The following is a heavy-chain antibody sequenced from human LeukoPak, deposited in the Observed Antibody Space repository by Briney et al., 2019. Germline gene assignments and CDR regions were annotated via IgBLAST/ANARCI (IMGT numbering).Heavy chain of an antibody. J-gene: IGHJ5*02. V-gene: IGHV4-39*07. CDR1: GGSISSSSYY. Sequence: SETLSLTCTVSGGSISSSSYYWGWIRQPPGKGLEWIGSIYYSGSTYYNPSLKSRVTISVDTSKNQFSLKLSSVTAADTAVYYCARRLYDFWSGYYNRFDPWGQGTLVTVSS. CDR3: ARRLYDFWSGYYNRFDP. CDR2: IYYSGST. D-gene: IGHD3-3*01.